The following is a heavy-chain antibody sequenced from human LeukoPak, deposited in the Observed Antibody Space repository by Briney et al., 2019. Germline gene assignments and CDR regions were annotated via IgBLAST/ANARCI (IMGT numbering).Heavy chain of an antibody. Sequence: PSETLSLTCTVSGGSISSYYWGWFRQPPGKGLEWIGYIHYSGNTYYNPSLKSRVTISVDTSKNQFSLKLSSVTTADTAVYYCARHQGETGYRGSDAFDIWGQGTMVTVPS. J-gene: IGHJ3*02. D-gene: IGHD3-9*01. V-gene: IGHV4-59*08. CDR3: ARHQGETGYRGSDAFDI. CDR2: IHYSGNT. CDR1: GGSISSYY.